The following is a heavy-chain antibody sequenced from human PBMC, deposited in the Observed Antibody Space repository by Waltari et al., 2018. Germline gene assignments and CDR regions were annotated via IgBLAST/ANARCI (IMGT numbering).Heavy chain of an antibody. V-gene: IGHV1-24*01. CDR2: FDPEDGET. D-gene: IGHD3-10*01. J-gene: IGHJ5*02. Sequence: QVQRVQSVAEVKKPGASVKVSCKVSESTLPELSMPWVRTAPGKGLAWMGGFDPEDGETIYAQKFQGRVTMTEDTSTETAYMELSSLRSEDTAVYYCATENRLLWFGGPGWFDPWGQGTLVTVSS. CDR1: ESTLPELS. CDR3: ATENRLLWFGGPGWFDP.